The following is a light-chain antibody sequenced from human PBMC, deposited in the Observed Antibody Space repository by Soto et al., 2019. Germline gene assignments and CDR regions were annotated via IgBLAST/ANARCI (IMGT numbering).Light chain of an antibody. J-gene: IGKJ2*01. CDR1: QGISIY. CDR2: AAS. Sequence: DIQLTQSPSFLSTSEGARVTFTCRASQGISIYLAGYQQNQGKAPMLLIYAASTLQGGVPSRYSGSGSGTEFTLTISSLQPEDFATYYCQQLNSYPYTFGQGTKLEIK. V-gene: IGKV1-9*01. CDR3: QQLNSYPYT.